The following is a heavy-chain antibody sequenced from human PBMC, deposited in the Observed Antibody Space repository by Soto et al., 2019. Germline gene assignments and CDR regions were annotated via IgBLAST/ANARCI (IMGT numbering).Heavy chain of an antibody. CDR1: VGPIRSDGYY. CDR2: IYYSGST. CDR3: AGGSSKSWFDP. J-gene: IGHJ5*02. D-gene: IGHD6-6*01. V-gene: IGHV4-31*03. Sequence: SETLSLTCTFSVGPIRSDGYYCSWIRQHPGKGLEWIGYIYYSGSTYYNPSLKSRVSISADTSNNQFSLKLTSVTAADTAVYYCAGGSSKSWFDPLGEGT.